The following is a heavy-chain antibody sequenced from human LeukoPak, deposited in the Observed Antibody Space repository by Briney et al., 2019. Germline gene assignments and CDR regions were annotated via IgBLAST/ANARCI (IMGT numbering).Heavy chain of an antibody. CDR2: IRYDGSNK. V-gene: IGHV3-30*02. CDR3: ARERDLEIAVAGTIFNY. CDR1: GFIFSSYG. Sequence: PGGSLRLSCAASGFIFSSYGMNWVRQAPGKGLEWVTFIRYDGSNKYYADSVKGRFTISRDNSKNTLYLQMKSLRAEDTAVYYCARERDLEIAVAGTIFNYWAREPWSPSPQ. J-gene: IGHJ4*02. D-gene: IGHD6-19*01.